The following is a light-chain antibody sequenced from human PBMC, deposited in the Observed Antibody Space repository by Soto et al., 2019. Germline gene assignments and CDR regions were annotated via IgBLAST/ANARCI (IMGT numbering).Light chain of an antibody. CDR2: AAP. V-gene: IGKV1-39*01. CDR3: QQSYSTPLT. J-gene: IGKJ4*02. CDR1: QSISSY. Sequence: DIQMTQSPSSLSASVGDRVTITCRASQSISSYLNWYQQKPGKAPKLLIYAAPSLQSGVPSRFSGRGSGTDFTLTISSLQPEDFATYYCQQSYSTPLTFGGGTKVEIK.